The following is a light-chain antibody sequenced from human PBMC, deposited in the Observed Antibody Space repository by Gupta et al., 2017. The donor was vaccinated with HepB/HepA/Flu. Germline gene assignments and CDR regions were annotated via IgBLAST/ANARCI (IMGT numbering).Light chain of an antibody. CDR3: QQLKSYPLT. CDR2: DAS. V-gene: IGKV1-9*01. CDR1: QGITSY. J-gene: IGKJ4*01. Sequence: TCRSSQGITSYLGWYQQKPEKAPMFLLYDASTLQSGVPSRISGSGSGTEFTLTISSLQPEDFATYYCQQLKSYPLTFGGGTKVEIK.